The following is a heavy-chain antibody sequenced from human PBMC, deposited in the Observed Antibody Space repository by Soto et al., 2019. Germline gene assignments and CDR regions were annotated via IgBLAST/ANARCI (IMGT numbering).Heavy chain of an antibody. CDR1: GGTFSSYA. V-gene: IGHV1-69*12. J-gene: IGHJ6*01. Sequence: QVQLVQSGAEVKKPGSSVKVSCKASGGTFSSYAISWVRQAPGQGLEWMGGIIPIFGTANYAQKFQGRVTITADESTSTAKLNLGTLKSENTAVNSWPRPVPAAGYSYGRDAGGQGPRSPSPQ. D-gene: IGHD2-2*01. CDR2: IIPIFGTA. CDR3: PRPVPAAGYSYGRDA.